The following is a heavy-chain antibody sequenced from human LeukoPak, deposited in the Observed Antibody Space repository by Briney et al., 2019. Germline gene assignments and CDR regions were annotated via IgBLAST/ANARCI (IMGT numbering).Heavy chain of an antibody. J-gene: IGHJ4*02. CDR3: ARGSYGSGSYTFDY. D-gene: IGHD3-10*01. Sequence: PGGSLRLSCGASGFTFSNHWMSWVRQAPGKGLECVSSISSSSSYIYYADSVKGRFTISRDNAKNSLYLQMNSLRAEDTAVYYCARGSYGSGSYTFDYWGQGTLVTVSS. CDR1: GFTFSNHW. V-gene: IGHV3-21*01. CDR2: ISSSSSYI.